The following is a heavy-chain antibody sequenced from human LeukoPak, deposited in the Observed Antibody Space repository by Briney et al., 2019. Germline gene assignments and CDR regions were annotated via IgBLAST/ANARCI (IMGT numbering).Heavy chain of an antibody. V-gene: IGHV3-74*01. Sequence: GGSLRLSCAASGFTFSSYWMHWVRQAPGKGLVWVSRINSDGSSTSYADSVKGRFTISRDNAKNTPYLQMNSLRAEDTAVYYCARVISGWTLKDYWGQGTLVTVSS. D-gene: IGHD6-19*01. CDR1: GFTFSSYW. J-gene: IGHJ4*02. CDR3: ARVISGWTLKDY. CDR2: INSDGSST.